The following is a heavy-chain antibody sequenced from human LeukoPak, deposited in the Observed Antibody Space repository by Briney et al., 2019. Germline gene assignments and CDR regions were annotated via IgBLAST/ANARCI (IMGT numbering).Heavy chain of an antibody. V-gene: IGHV3-7*01. CDR2: IKKDGSEK. D-gene: IGHD3-16*01. CDR1: GFTFSSYW. CDR3: AREKTGGAVALDH. Sequence: TGGSLRLSCAASGFTFSSYWMSWGRQAPGKGLEWMANIKKDGSEKNYVDSVKGRFTMSRDNAKNSLYLQMNSLRAEDTAVYYCAREKTGGAVALDHWGQGTLVTVSS. J-gene: IGHJ4*02.